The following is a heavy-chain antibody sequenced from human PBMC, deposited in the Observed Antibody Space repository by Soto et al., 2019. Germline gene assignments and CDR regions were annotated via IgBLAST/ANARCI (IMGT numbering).Heavy chain of an antibody. Sequence: ASVKVSSKASGYTFTSYDINWVRQATGKGFEYLGWMTPNSGTTVSVKKFQGTVTVTRDTATSTADKELSSRRAEDTAVYFCARVSKYGGCWWCFVPWGPGTLGTVSS. V-gene: IGHV1-8*01. J-gene: IGHJ5*02. D-gene: IGHD2-8*02. CDR3: ARVSKYGGCWWCFVP. CDR1: GYTFTSYD. CDR2: MTPNSGTT.